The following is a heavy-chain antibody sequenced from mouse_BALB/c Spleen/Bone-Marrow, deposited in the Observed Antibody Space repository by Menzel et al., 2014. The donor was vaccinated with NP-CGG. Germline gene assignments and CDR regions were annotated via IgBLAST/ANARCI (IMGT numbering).Heavy chain of an antibody. CDR2: IRNKANGYTT. CDR3: ARGWITTGFAY. D-gene: IGHD1-1*01. V-gene: IGHV7-3*02. CDR1: GFTFTDYY. J-gene: IGHJ3*01. Sequence: EVKLMESGGGLVQPGGSLRPSCATSGFTFTDYYMSWVRQPPGKALEWLGFIRNKANGYTTEYSASVKGRFTISRDNSQSILYLQMNTLRAEDSATYYCARGWITTGFAYWGQGTLVTVSA.